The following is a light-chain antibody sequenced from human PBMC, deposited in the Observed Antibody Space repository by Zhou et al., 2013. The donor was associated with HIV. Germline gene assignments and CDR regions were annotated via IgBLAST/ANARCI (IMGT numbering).Light chain of an antibody. Sequence: DIVMTQSPLSLPVTPGEAASISCRSSQNLLHTNGYNYLDWYLQKPGQSPQLLIYLGSNRASGVPDRFSGSGSGTDFTLKISRVEAEDVGVYYCMQALQTPFTFGQGTKLE. CDR1: QNLLHTNGYNY. CDR2: LGS. J-gene: IGKJ2*01. V-gene: IGKV2-28*01. CDR3: MQALQTPFT.